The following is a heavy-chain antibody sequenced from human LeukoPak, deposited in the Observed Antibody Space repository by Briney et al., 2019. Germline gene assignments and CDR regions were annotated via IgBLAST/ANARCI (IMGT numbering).Heavy chain of an antibody. CDR1: GGSVSSGDYY. D-gene: IGHD5-12*01. CDR3: ARDRRYSPADY. CDR2: ISYSGST. Sequence: SETLSLTCTLSGGSVSSGDYYWSWIRQPPGKGLEWIGYISYSGSTYYNPSLKSRVAISLDTSKNQFSLKLSSVTAADTAMYYCARDRRYSPADYWGQGTLVTVSS. V-gene: IGHV4-30-4*01. J-gene: IGHJ4*02.